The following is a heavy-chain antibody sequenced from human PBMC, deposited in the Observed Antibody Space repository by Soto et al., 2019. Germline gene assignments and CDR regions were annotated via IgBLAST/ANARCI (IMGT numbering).Heavy chain of an antibody. V-gene: IGHV4-59*01. Sequence: SETLSLTCIVSGSSISPYYWTWIRQPPGKGLEWIGNIYYSGSTYYNPSLKSRVTISVDTSKKQFSLKLTSVTAADTAVYYCSRVGGYYGDYPNFDYWGQGTRVTVSS. CDR1: GSSISPYY. CDR3: SRVGGYYGDYPNFDY. CDR2: IYYSGST. D-gene: IGHD4-17*01. J-gene: IGHJ4*02.